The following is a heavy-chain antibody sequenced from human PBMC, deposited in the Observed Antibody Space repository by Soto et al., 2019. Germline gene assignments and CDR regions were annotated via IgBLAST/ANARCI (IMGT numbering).Heavy chain of an antibody. CDR1: GYTFATYD. J-gene: IGHJ6*02. D-gene: IGHD2-8*01. Sequence: VSVKASSKASGYTFATYDLSWVRQAPGQGLEWMGRISTYNGNTNYPQSLQGRLTMTTDTSTTTAYMELRSLRSDDTAVYYCARDPYHVLMVNAPNLYGMDVWGQGTTVTVSS. CDR3: ARDPYHVLMVNAPNLYGMDV. CDR2: ISTYNGNT. V-gene: IGHV1-18*01.